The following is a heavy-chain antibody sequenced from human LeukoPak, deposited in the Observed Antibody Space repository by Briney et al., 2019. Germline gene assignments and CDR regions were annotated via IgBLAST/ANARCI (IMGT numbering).Heavy chain of an antibody. D-gene: IGHD2-2*01. CDR1: GFTFSSYE. V-gene: IGHV3-48*03. Sequence: GGSLRLSCAASGFTFSSYEMNWVRLAPGKGLEWVSYISSSGSTIYYADSVKGRFTISRDNAKNSLYLQMNSLRAEDTALYYCARDSVGDIVVVPAASTYYYMDVWGKGTTVTVSS. CDR3: ARDSVGDIVVVPAASTYYYMDV. J-gene: IGHJ6*03. CDR2: ISSSGSTI.